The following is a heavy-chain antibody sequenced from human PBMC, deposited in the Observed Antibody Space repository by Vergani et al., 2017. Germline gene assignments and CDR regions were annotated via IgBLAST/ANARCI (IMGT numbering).Heavy chain of an antibody. J-gene: IGHJ6*03. V-gene: IGHV4-30-4*08. CDR2: INHSGST. Sequence: QVRLQESGPGLVKPSQTLSLTCAVSGASVSSGDYYWSWIRQPPGKGLEWIGEINHSGSTNYNPSLKSRVTISVDTSKNQFSLKLSSVTAADTAVYYCARGRGQLVQYYYYMDVWGKGTTVTVSS. CDR1: GASVSSGDYY. CDR3: ARGRGQLVQYYYYMDV. D-gene: IGHD6-6*01.